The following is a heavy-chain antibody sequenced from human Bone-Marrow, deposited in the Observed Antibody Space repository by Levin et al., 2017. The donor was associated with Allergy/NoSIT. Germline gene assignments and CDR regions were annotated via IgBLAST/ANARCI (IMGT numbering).Heavy chain of an antibody. Sequence: GGSLRLSCAASGFTFSTYNMNWVRQAPGKGLDWVSSITSSSSYIYYADSVKGRFTISRDNAKNSLYLQMNSLRVEDTAVDYCARGLDYSGLPWGQGTLVTVSS. D-gene: IGHD5-12*01. CDR1: GFTFSTYN. CDR2: ITSSSSYI. V-gene: IGHV3-21*01. CDR3: ARGLDYSGLP. J-gene: IGHJ5*02.